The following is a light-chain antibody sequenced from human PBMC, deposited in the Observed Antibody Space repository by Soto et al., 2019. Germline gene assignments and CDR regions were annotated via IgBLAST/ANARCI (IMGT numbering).Light chain of an antibody. V-gene: IGKV3-20*01. CDR3: QQYGSSGT. Sequence: EIVLTQSLGTLSLYKGERATLSCRASQSVSNNYLAWYQQKPGQAPRLLIYGASNRATGIPDRFSGSGSGTDFTLTISRLEPEDFAVYYCQQYGSSGTFGQGTKVDIK. CDR1: QSVSNNY. J-gene: IGKJ1*01. CDR2: GAS.